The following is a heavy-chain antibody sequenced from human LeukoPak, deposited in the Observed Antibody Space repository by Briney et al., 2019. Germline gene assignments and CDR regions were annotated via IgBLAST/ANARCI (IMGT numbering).Heavy chain of an antibody. V-gene: IGHV3-23*01. J-gene: IGHJ4*02. CDR3: AKGGSSGPPRDYFDY. Sequence: GGSLRLSCAASGFTFSSYAMSWVRQAPGKGLEWVSAISGSGGSTYYADSVKGRFTISRDNSKNTLYLQMNSLGAEDTAVYYCAKGGSSGPPRDYFDYWGQGTLVTVSS. D-gene: IGHD6-19*01. CDR2: ISGSGGST. CDR1: GFTFSSYA.